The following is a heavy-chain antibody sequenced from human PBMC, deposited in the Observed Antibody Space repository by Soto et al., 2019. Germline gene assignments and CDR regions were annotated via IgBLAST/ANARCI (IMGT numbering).Heavy chain of an antibody. CDR1: GFTFSNYA. D-gene: IGHD3-16*01. J-gene: IGHJ4*02. V-gene: IGHV3-23*01. Sequence: EVQLLDSGGGLVQPGGSLRLSCAASGFTFSNYAMPWVRQGPGKGLEWVSGISGSGGRSYYADSVKGRFTISRDNSKSTLYLQMSSLRAEDTAVYYCAKAYFVWSSEQPYYFDYWGQGTLVTVSS. CDR2: ISGSGGRS. CDR3: AKAYFVWSSEQPYYFDY.